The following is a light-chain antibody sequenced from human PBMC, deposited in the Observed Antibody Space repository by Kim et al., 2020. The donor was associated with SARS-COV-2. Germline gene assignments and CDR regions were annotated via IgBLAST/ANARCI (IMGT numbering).Light chain of an antibody. Sequence: PGQTARCTCSGDALPNQYAYWYQQKPGQAPVLGIYKDRERPSGIPERFSGSSSGTTVTLTISGVQAEDEADYYCQSADSSGTYWVFGGGTQLTVL. CDR3: QSADSSGTYWV. CDR1: ALPNQY. CDR2: KDR. V-gene: IGLV3-25*03. J-gene: IGLJ3*02.